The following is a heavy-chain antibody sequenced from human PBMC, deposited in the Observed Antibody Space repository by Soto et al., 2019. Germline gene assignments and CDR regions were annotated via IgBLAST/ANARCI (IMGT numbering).Heavy chain of an antibody. CDR2: IIPIFGTA. J-gene: IGHJ4*02. CDR1: GGTFSSYG. V-gene: IGHV1-69*13. D-gene: IGHD2-2*01. CDR3: ARAIGNQIDY. Sequence: GASVKVSCKASGGTFSSYGISWVRQAPGQGLEWMGGIIPIFGTANYAQKFQGRVTLTADESTSTAYMELISLRSEDTAMYYCARAIGNQIDYWGLGTLVTVSS.